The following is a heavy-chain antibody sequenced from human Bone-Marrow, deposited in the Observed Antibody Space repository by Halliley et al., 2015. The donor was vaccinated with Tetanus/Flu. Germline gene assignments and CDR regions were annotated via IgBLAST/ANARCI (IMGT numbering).Heavy chain of an antibody. CDR3: AKDSSFWTGSTSEYDH. Sequence: QLVQSGGGLIQPGGSVRLSCAASGFTFRNYAMAWVRQAPGKGLEWVSAISGSSGSTYYSDSVKGRFTIDRDDSKNTLSLEMNSLRAEDSAIYYCAKDSSFWTGSTSEYDHWGQGTLVTVSS. CDR2: ISGSSGST. J-gene: IGHJ4*02. D-gene: IGHD3-3*01. V-gene: IGHV3-23*04. CDR1: GFTFRNYA.